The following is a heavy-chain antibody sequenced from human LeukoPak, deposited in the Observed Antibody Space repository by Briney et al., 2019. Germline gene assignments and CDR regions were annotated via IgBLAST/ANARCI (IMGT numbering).Heavy chain of an antibody. J-gene: IGHJ6*02. Sequence: SVKVSCKASGGTFSSYAISWVRQAPGQGLEWMGGIIPIFGTANYAQKFQGRVTITADESTSTAYMELSSLRSEDTAVYYCGGDIVVVPAAIYYYGMDVWGQGTTVTVSS. CDR3: GGDIVVVPAAIYYYGMDV. D-gene: IGHD2-2*01. V-gene: IGHV1-69*13. CDR2: IIPIFGTA. CDR1: GGTFSSYA.